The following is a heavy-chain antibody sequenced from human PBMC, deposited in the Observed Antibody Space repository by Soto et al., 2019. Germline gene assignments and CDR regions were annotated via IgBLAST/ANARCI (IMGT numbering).Heavy chain of an antibody. CDR1: GYTFTGYY. V-gene: IGHV1-2*04. Sequence: ASVKVSCKASGYTFTGYYMHWVRQAPGQGLEWMGWINPNSGGTNYAQKFQGWVTMTRDTSISTAYMELSRLRSDDTAVYYCARGQDTAMVRGTMIVVVMGMDFWGQGTTVTVSS. J-gene: IGHJ6*02. CDR3: ARGQDTAMVRGTMIVVVMGMDF. CDR2: INPNSGGT. D-gene: IGHD3-22*01.